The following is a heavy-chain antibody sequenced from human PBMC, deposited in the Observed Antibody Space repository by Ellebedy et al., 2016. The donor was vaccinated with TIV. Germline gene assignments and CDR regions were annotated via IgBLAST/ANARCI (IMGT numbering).Heavy chain of an antibody. Sequence: GESLKISCAASGFTFSGYAMSWVRQAPGKGLEWISAIDGSASSTVYADSVKGRFTISRDNSKRTVDLQMRSVRAEDTAVYFCAKDRTSGDGYWVFDSWGQGTMVSVSS. CDR2: IDGSASST. CDR3: AKDRTSGDGYWVFDS. D-gene: IGHD2-21*02. CDR1: GFTFSGYA. J-gene: IGHJ4*02. V-gene: IGHV3-23*01.